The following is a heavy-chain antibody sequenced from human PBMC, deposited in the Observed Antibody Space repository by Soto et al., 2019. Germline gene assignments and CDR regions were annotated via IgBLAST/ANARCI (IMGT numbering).Heavy chain of an antibody. V-gene: IGHV1-69*01. Sequence: QVQLVQSGAEVKKPGSSVKVSCKASRGTFSRSSISWVRQAPGQGLEWMGGIVPLSGTADYAQKFQGRVTVTADESTSTAYMDLSSLTSEDTAIYYCASARTGYYPSTYWGQGTLVTVSS. D-gene: IGHD3-9*01. J-gene: IGHJ4*02. CDR3: ASARTGYYPSTY. CDR2: IVPLSGTA. CDR1: RGTFSRSS.